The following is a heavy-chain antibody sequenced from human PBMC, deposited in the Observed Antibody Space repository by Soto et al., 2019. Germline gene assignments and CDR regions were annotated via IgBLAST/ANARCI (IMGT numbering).Heavy chain of an antibody. CDR3: AGGPDNDTGEAFGI. D-gene: IGHD3-22*01. CDR2: IYYSGTT. J-gene: IGHJ3*02. Sequence: QVQLQESGPGLVKPSQTLSLSCTVSGGSISSGAYYWSWIRQHPGKGLEWIGYIYYSGTTYYNPSLNRRVTRSVDTSKNQFSLKRSSVTAAGTAVCYCAGGPDNDTGEAFGIWGQGTRVTVSS. CDR1: GGSISSGAYY. V-gene: IGHV4-31*03.